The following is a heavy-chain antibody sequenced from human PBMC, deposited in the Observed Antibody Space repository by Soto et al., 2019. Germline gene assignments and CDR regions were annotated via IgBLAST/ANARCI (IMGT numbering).Heavy chain of an antibody. CDR1: GFTFSSYD. CDR2: IGTAGDT. CDR3: ARGPRSSSWTGDPLDY. D-gene: IGHD6-13*01. J-gene: IGHJ4*02. Sequence: EVQLVESGGGLVQPGGSLRLSCAASGFTFSSYDMHWVRQATGKGLEWVSAIGTAGDTYYPGSVKGRFTISRENAKNSLYLQMNGLRAGDAAVYYCARGPRSSSWTGDPLDYWGQGTLVTVSS. V-gene: IGHV3-13*04.